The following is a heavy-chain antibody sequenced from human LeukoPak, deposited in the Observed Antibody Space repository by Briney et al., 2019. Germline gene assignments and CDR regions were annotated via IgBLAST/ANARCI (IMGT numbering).Heavy chain of an antibody. CDR1: GGSISSSSYY. CDR2: IYYSGST. V-gene: IGHV4-39*07. D-gene: IGHD6-13*01. CDR3: ARDRSSWYGSRESVTEFDP. Sequence: SETLSLTCTVSGGSISSSSYYWGWVRQPPGKGLEWIGSIYYSGSTYYNPSLKSRVTISVDTSKNQFSLKLSSVTAADTAVYYCARDRSSWYGSRESVTEFDPWGQGTLVTVSS. J-gene: IGHJ5*02.